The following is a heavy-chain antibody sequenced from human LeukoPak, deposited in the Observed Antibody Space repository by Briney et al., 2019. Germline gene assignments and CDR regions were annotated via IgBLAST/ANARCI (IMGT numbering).Heavy chain of an antibody. V-gene: IGHV3-30*02. CDR1: GFSFSSYA. Sequence: GGSLRLSCAASGFSFSSYAMSWVRQAPGKGLEWVAFIRYDGSNKYYADSVKGRFTISRDNSKNTLYLQMNSLRAEDTAVYYCAKDFKIFGVVQATPNYWGQGTLVTVSS. D-gene: IGHD3-3*01. CDR2: IRYDGSNK. CDR3: AKDFKIFGVVQATPNY. J-gene: IGHJ4*02.